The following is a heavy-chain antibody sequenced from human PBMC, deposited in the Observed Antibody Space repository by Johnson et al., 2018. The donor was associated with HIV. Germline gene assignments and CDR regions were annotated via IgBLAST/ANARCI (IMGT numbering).Heavy chain of an antibody. V-gene: IGHV3-66*01. D-gene: IGHD3-22*01. CDR1: GFTVSTNY. Sequence: MLLVESGGGVVQPGRSLRLSCAASGFTVSTNYMTWVRQAPGKGLECVSLIYSDGNTYYADSVKGRFTISRDNSKNTLYLQMNSLRAEDTAVYYCAREYSSGYPDAFDIWGQGTMVTVPS. J-gene: IGHJ3*02. CDR2: IYSDGNT. CDR3: AREYSSGYPDAFDI.